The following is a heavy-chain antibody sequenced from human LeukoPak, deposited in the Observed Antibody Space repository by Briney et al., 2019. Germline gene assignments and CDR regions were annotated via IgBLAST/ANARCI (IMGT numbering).Heavy chain of an antibody. CDR2: IYYSGST. J-gene: IGHJ2*01. CDR3: ARAGGYYHEDWYFDL. D-gene: IGHD3-22*01. Sequence: KSSETLSLTCTVSGGSISSYYWSWIRQPPGKGLEWIGYIYYSGSTNYNPSLKSRVTISVDTSKNQFSLKLSSVTAADTAVYYCARAGGYYHEDWYFDLWGRGTLVTVSS. V-gene: IGHV4-59*01. CDR1: GGSISSYY.